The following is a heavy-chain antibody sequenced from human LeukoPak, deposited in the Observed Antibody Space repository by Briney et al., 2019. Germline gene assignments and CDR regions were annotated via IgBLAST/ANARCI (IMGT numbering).Heavy chain of an antibody. CDR1: GYAFTSYG. V-gene: IGHV1-18*01. D-gene: IGHD1-26*01. J-gene: IGHJ4*02. CDR3: ARDGSTISDPLIDY. CDR2: ISAYNGNT. Sequence: GASVKVSCKASGYAFTSYGISWVRQAPGQGLEWMGWISAYNGNTNYAQKLQGRVTMTTDTSTSTAYMELRSLRSDDTAVYYCARDGSTISDPLIDYWGQGTLVTVSS.